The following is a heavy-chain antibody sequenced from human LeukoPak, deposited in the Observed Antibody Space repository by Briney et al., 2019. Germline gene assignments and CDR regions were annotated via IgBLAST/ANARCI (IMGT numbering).Heavy chain of an antibody. CDR2: ISGSGGST. V-gene: IGHV3-23*01. CDR3: AKGNDFWSGVTTAFDY. CDR1: GFTFSSYA. J-gene: IGHJ4*02. D-gene: IGHD3-3*01. Sequence: GGSLRLSCAASGFTFSSYAMSWVRQAPGKGLEWVSAISGSGGSTYYADSVKGRFTISRDNSKNTLYLQMNSLRAEDTAVYYCAKGNDFWSGVTTAFDYWGQGTLVTVSS.